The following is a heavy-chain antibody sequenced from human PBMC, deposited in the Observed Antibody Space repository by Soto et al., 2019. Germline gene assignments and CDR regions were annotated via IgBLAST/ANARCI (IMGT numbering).Heavy chain of an antibody. J-gene: IGHJ4*02. Sequence: GGSLRLSCAASGFAFSSFGMHWVRQAPGKGLEWVAIIWYDGSDKYYADSVEGRFAISRDNSKNTLYLQMSSPRAEDTAVYHCAFGNLSYYFDYWGQGAPVTVSS. CDR1: GFAFSSFG. CDR2: IWYDGSDK. CDR3: AFGNLSYYFDY. V-gene: IGHV3-33*01. D-gene: IGHD3-16*01.